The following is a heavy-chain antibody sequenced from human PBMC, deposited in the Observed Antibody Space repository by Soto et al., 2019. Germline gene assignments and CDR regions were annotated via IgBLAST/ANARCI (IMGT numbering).Heavy chain of an antibody. CDR1: GGSISSGNW. D-gene: IGHD7-27*01. V-gene: IGHV4-4*03. J-gene: IGHJ3*02. CDR2: IYHSGST. CDR3: AREWGNSGAFDI. Sequence: PETRCLSWAVSGGSISSGNWWSWVRQPPGKGLEWIGEIYHSGSTNYNPSLKSRVTISVDKSKNQFSLKLSSVTAADTAVYYCAREWGNSGAFDIWGQGTMVT.